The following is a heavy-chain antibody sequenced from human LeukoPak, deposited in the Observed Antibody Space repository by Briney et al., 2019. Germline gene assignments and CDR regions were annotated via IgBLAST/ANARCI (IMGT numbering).Heavy chain of an antibody. Sequence: GGSLRLSCAASGFTFSSYAMSWVRQAPGKGLEWVSAVGHSGGTTYYADSVKGRFTISRDNSKNTLYLQMNSLRAEDTAVYYCAKDSTGSSGWYSYYFDYWGQGTLVTVSS. CDR3: AKDSTGSSGWYSYYFDY. V-gene: IGHV3-23*01. J-gene: IGHJ4*02. D-gene: IGHD6-19*01. CDR1: GFTFSSYA. CDR2: VGHSGGTT.